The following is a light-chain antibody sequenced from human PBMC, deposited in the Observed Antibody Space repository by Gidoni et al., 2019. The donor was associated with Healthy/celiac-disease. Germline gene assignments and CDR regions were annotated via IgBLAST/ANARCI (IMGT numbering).Light chain of an antibody. CDR3: SSYVGSNNLV. CDR2: EVS. CDR1: SSDVGGYNY. Sequence: QSALTQPPSASGFPGQSVTISCTGTSSDVGGYNYVSWYQQHPGKAPKLMIYEVSKRPSGVPDRFSGSKSGNTASLTVSGLQAEDEADYYCSSYVGSNNLVFGGGTKLTVL. V-gene: IGLV2-8*01. J-gene: IGLJ3*02.